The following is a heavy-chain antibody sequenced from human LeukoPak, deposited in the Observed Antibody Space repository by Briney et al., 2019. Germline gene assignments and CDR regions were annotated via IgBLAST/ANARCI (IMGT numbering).Heavy chain of an antibody. CDR1: GYTFTSYG. V-gene: IGHV1-18*01. J-gene: IGHJ3*02. D-gene: IGHD3-22*01. CDR3: AGDAYDSSQDAFDI. CDR2: ISAYNGNT. Sequence: GASVKVSCKASGYTFTSYGISWVRQAPGQGLEWMGWISAYNGNTNYAQKLQGRVTMTTDTSTSTAYMELRSLRSDDAAVYYCAGDAYDSSQDAFDIWGQGTMVTVSS.